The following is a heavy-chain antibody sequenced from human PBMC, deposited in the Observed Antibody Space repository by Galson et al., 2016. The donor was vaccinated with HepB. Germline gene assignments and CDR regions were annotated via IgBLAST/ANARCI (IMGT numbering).Heavy chain of an antibody. CDR3: APLGYCSGGTCQRVY. Sequence: SETLSLTCVVSGGSISSNNWWSWLRQPPGKGLEWIGEIYHTGTTNYDPSLESRVTISLDKSKNQFSLKLSSVTAADTAVYYCAPLGYCSGGTCQRVYWGQGTLVTVSS. CDR2: IYHTGTT. V-gene: IGHV4-4*02. CDR1: GGSISSNNW. J-gene: IGHJ4*02. D-gene: IGHD2-15*01.